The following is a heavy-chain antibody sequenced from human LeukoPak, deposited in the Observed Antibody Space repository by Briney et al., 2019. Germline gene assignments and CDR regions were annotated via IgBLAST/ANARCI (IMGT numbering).Heavy chain of an antibody. J-gene: IGHJ4*02. V-gene: IGHV3-48*03. CDR1: GFTFSSYE. D-gene: IGHD6-19*01. CDR3: AAFIAVAGTYYFDY. Sequence: PGGSLRLSCAASGFTFSSYEMNWVRQAPGKGLEWVSYISSSGSTIYYADSVKGRFTISRGNAKNSLYLQMNSLRAEDTAVYYCAAFIAVAGTYYFDYWGQGTLVTVSS. CDR2: ISSSGSTI.